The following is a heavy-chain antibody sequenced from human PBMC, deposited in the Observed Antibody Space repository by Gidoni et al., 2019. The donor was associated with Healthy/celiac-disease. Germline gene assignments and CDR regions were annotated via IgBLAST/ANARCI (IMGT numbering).Heavy chain of an antibody. V-gene: IGHV4-61*01. CDR1: GGSVSSGSYY. CDR3: ASYYYDSSGRGY. D-gene: IGHD3-22*01. J-gene: IGHJ4*02. Sequence: QVQLQASGPGLVKPSETLSLTCTVSGGSVSSGSYYWGWIRQPPGKGLEWIGYIKYSGSTNDNPSLKRRVTISVDTSKNQYSLKLSSVTAADTAVYYCASYYYDSSGRGYWGQGTLVTVSS. CDR2: IKYSGST.